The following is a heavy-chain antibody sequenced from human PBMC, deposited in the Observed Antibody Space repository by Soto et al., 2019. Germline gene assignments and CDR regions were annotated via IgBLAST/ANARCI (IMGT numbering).Heavy chain of an antibody. CDR1: GYTFTGYY. V-gene: IGHV1-45*02. CDR2: ITPFNGNT. D-gene: IGHD2-8*01. CDR3: ASGPHGVCTNGVCYAPYYYYYGMDV. Sequence: GASVKVSCKASGYTFTGYYMHWVRQAPGQALEWMGWITPFNGNTNYAQKFQDRVTITRDRSMSTAYMELSSLRSEDTAMYYCASGPHGVCTNGVCYAPYYYYYGMDVWGQGTTVTAP. J-gene: IGHJ6*02.